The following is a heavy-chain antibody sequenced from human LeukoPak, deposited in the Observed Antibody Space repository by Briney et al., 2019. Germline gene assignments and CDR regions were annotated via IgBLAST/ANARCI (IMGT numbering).Heavy chain of an antibody. J-gene: IGHJ5*02. CDR3: AADRQEGGSGSYWFDP. V-gene: IGHV4-59*01. CDR2: VYHSGST. D-gene: IGHD3-10*01. CDR1: GGSITTYY. Sequence: SETLSLTSTISGGSITTYYWRWIRQSAGKGLEWIGNVYHSGSTTYNPSLKTRVTMSVDTSKNQFSLRLTSVTAADTAVYYCAADRQEGGSGSYWFDPWGQGTLVTVSS.